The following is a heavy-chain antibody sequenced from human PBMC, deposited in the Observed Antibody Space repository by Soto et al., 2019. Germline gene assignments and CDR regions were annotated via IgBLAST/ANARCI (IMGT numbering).Heavy chain of an antibody. V-gene: IGHV4-59*01. CDR2: IYYSGST. D-gene: IGHD2-21*02. CDR3: ARDLWGYCGTDCYPLDV. J-gene: IGHJ6*02. CDR1: GGSISSYY. Sequence: SETLSLTCTVSGGSISSYYWSWIRPPPGKGLEWIGYIYYSGSTNYNPSLKSRVTISVDTSKNQFSLKLSSVTAADTAVYYCARDLWGYCGTDCYPLDVWGQGTTVTVSS.